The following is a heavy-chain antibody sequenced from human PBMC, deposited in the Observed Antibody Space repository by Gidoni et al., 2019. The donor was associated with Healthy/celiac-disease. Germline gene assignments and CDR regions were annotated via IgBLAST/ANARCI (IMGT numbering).Heavy chain of an antibody. CDR1: GFSLSTSGVG. J-gene: IGHJ2*01. CDR3: ALTPGYSGSYYGSWYFDL. CDR2: IYWDDDK. D-gene: IGHD1-26*01. Sequence: QITLKESGPTLVKPTQTLTLTCTFSGFSLSTSGVGVGWIRQPPGKALEWLALIYWDDDKRYSPSLKSRLTITKDTSKNQVVLTMTNMDPVDTATYYCALTPGYSGSYYGSWYFDLWGRGTLVTVSS. V-gene: IGHV2-5*02.